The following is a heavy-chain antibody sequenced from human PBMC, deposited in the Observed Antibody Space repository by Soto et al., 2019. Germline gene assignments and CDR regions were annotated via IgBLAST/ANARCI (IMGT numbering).Heavy chain of an antibody. CDR3: ARAFYSGYDVVDY. J-gene: IGHJ4*02. D-gene: IGHD5-12*01. CDR1: GFTFSSYW. Sequence: EVQLVESGGGLVQPGGSLRLSCAASGFTFSSYWMHWVRQAPGKGLVWVSRINSDGSSTRYADSVKSRFTISRDNAKNTLYLQMNSRRAEDTAVYYCARAFYSGYDVVDYWGQGTLVTVSS. CDR2: INSDGSST. V-gene: IGHV3-74*01.